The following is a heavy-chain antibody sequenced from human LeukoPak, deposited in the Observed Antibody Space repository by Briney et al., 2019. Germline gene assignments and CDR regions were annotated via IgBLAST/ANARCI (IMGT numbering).Heavy chain of an antibody. CDR1: GGSISTYY. Sequence: PSETLSLTCTVSGGSISTYYGNWIRQAPGKGLEWIGYIYYSGSTNYNPSLKSRVTISVDTSKNQFSLKLGSVTAADMAVYYCARVGGTNYYYYGMDVWGQGTTVTVSS. CDR3: ARVGGTNYYYYGMDV. V-gene: IGHV4-59*01. CDR2: IYYSGST. J-gene: IGHJ6*02. D-gene: IGHD3-10*01.